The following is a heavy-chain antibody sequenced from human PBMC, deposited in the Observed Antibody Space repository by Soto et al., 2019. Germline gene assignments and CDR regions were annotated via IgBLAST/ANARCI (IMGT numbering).Heavy chain of an antibody. CDR2: MSYNGTYK. Sequence: GGSLRLSCAASGFPFNTYGFHWVRQAPGKGLEWVAFMSYNGTYKYYADSVKGRFAISRDNSENTLYLQMNSLRAEDTAVYYCAKDKIAAAGTNHHPQNWGQGTLVTVSS. D-gene: IGHD6-13*01. J-gene: IGHJ1*01. CDR3: AKDKIAAAGTNHHPQN. V-gene: IGHV3-30*18. CDR1: GFPFNTYG.